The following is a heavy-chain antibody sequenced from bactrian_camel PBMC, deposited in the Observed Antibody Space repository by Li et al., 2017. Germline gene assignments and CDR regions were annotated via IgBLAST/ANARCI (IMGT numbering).Heavy chain of an antibody. J-gene: IGHJ4*01. D-gene: IGHD6*01. Sequence: QVQLVESGGGSVQAGGSLRLSCAASVVTSTVCRMGWFRQAPGKEREGVAAIDSDGSTSYADSVKGRFTISKDNAKNTLYLQMNNLKPEDTAMYYCTAGSSGGYCGGKDFRYWGKGTQVTVS. CDR3: TAGSSGGYCGGKDFRY. CDR1: VVTSTVCR. V-gene: IGHV3S53*01. CDR2: IDSDGST.